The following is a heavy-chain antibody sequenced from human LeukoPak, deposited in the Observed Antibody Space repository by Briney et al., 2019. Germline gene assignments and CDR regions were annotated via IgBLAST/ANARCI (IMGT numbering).Heavy chain of an antibody. D-gene: IGHD3-3*01. CDR3: AKVVGPWSGLRGYMDV. J-gene: IGHJ6*03. V-gene: IGHV3-30*02. CDR2: IRYDGSNQ. CDR1: GFTFSTYG. Sequence: GGSLRLSCAASGFTFSTYGMHWVRQAPGKGLEWVAIIRYDGSNQYYADSVKGRFTISRDNSKNTLYLQMNSLRAEDTAVYYCAKVVGPWSGLRGYMDVWGKGTTVTVSS.